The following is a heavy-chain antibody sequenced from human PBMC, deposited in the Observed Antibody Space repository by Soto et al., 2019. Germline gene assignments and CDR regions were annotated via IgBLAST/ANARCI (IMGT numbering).Heavy chain of an antibody. CDR2: IIPLFRTP. CDR1: GGTFSSSA. J-gene: IGHJ6*02. Sequence: QVQLVQSGAEMKEPGSSVKVSCKTSGGTFSSSAISWLRQAPGQGLEWMGGIIPLFRTPDNAQKFQGRGTIAADESTSTAYMELSSLTSAATAVYYCARNTDRLQLRWNYYYILDVWGQGTTITVSS. V-gene: IGHV1-69*12. CDR3: ARNTDRLQLRWNYYYILDV. D-gene: IGHD5-12*01.